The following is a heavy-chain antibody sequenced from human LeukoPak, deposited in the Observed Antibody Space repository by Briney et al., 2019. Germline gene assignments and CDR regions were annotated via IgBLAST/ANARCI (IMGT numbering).Heavy chain of an antibody. CDR3: ARGQDDYSSFYTWFDP. D-gene: IGHD4-11*01. CDR1: GGSISSGGYY. CDR2: IYYSGNT. V-gene: IGHV4-31*03. Sequence: SETLSLTCTVSGGSISSGGYYWSWIRQHPGKGLEWIGYIYYSGNTYYSPSLKSRLTISVETSKNQFSLKLRSVTAADTAVYYCARGQDDYSSFYTWFDPWGQGTLVTVSS. J-gene: IGHJ5*02.